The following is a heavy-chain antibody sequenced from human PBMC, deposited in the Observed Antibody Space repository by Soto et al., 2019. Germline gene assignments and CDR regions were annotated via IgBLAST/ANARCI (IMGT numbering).Heavy chain of an antibody. D-gene: IGHD3-10*01. Sequence: QVQLQESGPGLVKPSQTLSLTCTVSGGSISSGGYYWSWIRQHPGKGLEWIGYIYYSGSTYYNTSLKSRVTISVDTSKNQFSLKLSSVTAADTAVYYCARVWFGELLTYGMDVWGQGTTVTVSS. CDR1: GGSISSGGYY. CDR2: IYYSGST. CDR3: ARVWFGELLTYGMDV. V-gene: IGHV4-31*03. J-gene: IGHJ6*02.